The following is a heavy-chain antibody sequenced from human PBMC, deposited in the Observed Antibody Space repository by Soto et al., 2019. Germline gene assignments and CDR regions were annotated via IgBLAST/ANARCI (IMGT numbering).Heavy chain of an antibody. V-gene: IGHV3-72*01. CDR2: ARNKVNGYIT. J-gene: IGHJ4*02. CDR1: GFTFSDHY. CDR3: ARLMGTAFDL. Sequence: EVQLVESGGGLVQPGGSLRLSCAASGFTFSDHYMDWVRQAPGKGLEWVGRARNKVNGYITAYAASVEGRFTISRDDSRNSLYLQMNSLKAEDTAVYFCARLMGTAFDLWGQGTLVTVSS. D-gene: IGHD2-8*01.